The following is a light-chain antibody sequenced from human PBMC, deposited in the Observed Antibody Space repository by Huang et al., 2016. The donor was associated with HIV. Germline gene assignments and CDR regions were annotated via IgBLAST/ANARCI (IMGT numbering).Light chain of an antibody. CDR3: QQRFSSIT. CDR2: DAS. Sequence: EIVLTQSPATLSLSPGERATLACRASQSVSSYLACYQQKPGQAPRLLIYDASNRATGIPARFSGSGSGTGFTLTISSLEPEDLAVYYCQQRFSSITFGQGTRLEIK. J-gene: IGKJ5*01. V-gene: IGKV3-11*01. CDR1: QSVSSY.